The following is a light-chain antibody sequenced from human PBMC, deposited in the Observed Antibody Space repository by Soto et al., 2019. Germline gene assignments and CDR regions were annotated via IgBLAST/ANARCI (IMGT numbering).Light chain of an antibody. CDR2: DAS. J-gene: IGKJ1*01. Sequence: DIQMTQSPSTLSASIGDRVTITCRASHSISTWLAWYQQKPGRAPKSRIYDASILESGVPSRFSGSGSGTAFTRTISSLQPDDLATYYCQQYNSFSWTFGQGTKVEI. CDR1: HSISTW. CDR3: QQYNSFSWT. V-gene: IGKV1-5*01.